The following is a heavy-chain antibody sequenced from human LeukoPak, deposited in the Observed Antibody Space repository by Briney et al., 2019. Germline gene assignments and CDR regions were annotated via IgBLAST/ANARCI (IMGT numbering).Heavy chain of an antibody. J-gene: IGHJ3*02. CDR1: GFTFSSYS. Sequence: PGGSLRLSCAASGFTFSSYSMNWVRQAPGKGLEWVSSISSSSSYIYYADSVKGRFTISRDNAKNSLYLQMNSLRAKDTAVYYCARVSYIAVAGTNAFDIWGQGTMATVSS. D-gene: IGHD6-19*01. CDR3: ARVSYIAVAGTNAFDI. V-gene: IGHV3-21*01. CDR2: ISSSSSYI.